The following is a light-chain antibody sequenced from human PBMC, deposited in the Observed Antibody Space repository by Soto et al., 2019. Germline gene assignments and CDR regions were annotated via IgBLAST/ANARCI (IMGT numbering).Light chain of an antibody. CDR3: QQHNRSPLT. V-gene: IGKV1-5*03. CDR2: KAS. Sequence: DIQMTQSPSTLYASVGDRVTITCRASQSIGASLAWFQQKPGKAPNLLIYKASSLESGVPSRFSGSGSGTEFTLTINTLQPDDFATDYCQQHNRSPLTFGGGTKVEIK. CDR1: QSIGAS. J-gene: IGKJ4*01.